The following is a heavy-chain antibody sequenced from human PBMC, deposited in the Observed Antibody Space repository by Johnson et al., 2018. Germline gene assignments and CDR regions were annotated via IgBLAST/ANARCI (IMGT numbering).Heavy chain of an antibody. CDR2: IRRSSSTI. D-gene: IGHD3-3*01. V-gene: IGHV3-48*02. J-gene: IGHJ6*02. CDR1: GFTFSSYS. CDR3: ARDVYDFWSGSGYYYYHSMDV. Sequence: VQLQESGGGLVQPGGSLRLSCAASGFTFSSYSMTWVRQAPGKGLEWVSYIRRSSSTIYYADSGKGRYTISRDNAKNSLYQQMNSLRDEDTAVSYCARDVYDFWSGSGYYYYHSMDVWGQGTTVTVSS.